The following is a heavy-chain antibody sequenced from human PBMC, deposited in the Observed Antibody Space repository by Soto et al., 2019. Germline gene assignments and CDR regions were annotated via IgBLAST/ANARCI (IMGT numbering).Heavy chain of an antibody. J-gene: IGHJ4*01. CDR3: ARRWSGTDY. Sequence: QVQLQESGPGLVKPSETLSLTCTGSGGSITSYYWSWIRQPPGKGLEWIGYIHNSGSTSYNPSLQSRVTISADVSKNQFSRDLRSVTAADTAVYYCARRWSGTDYWGHGTLVTVSS. CDR1: GGSITSYY. V-gene: IGHV4-59*01. CDR2: IHNSGST. D-gene: IGHD3-10*01.